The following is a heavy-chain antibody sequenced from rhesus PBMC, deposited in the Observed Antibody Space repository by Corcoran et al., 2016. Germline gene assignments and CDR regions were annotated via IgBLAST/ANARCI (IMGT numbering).Heavy chain of an antibody. V-gene: IGHV2-174*01. CDR1: GFSLTTSGMG. J-gene: IGHJ3*01. CDR3: ARGLEYCSSTYCSGDAFDF. D-gene: IGHD2-15*01. CDR2: IYWDDDK. Sequence: QVTLKESGPALVKPTQTLTLTCTFSGFSLTTSGMGVGWIRQPPGKALEWLALIYWDDDKRYSTSLKIRLTISKDTSKNQVVLTMTNMDPVDTATYYGARGLEYCSSTYCSGDAFDFWGQGLRVTVSS.